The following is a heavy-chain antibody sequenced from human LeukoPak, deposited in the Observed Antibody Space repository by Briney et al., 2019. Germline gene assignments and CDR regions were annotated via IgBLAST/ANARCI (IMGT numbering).Heavy chain of an antibody. CDR3: ARGRLDSMARGVIAFDP. D-gene: IGHD3-10*01. Sequence: PSENLSLTCTVSGGSISSGGYYWSWIRQHPGKGLEWIGYIYYSGSTYYNPSLKSRVTISVDTSKNQFSLKLSSVTAADTAVYYCARGRLDSMARGVIAFDPWGQGTLVTVSS. CDR1: GGSISSGGYY. V-gene: IGHV4-31*03. J-gene: IGHJ5*02. CDR2: IYYSGST.